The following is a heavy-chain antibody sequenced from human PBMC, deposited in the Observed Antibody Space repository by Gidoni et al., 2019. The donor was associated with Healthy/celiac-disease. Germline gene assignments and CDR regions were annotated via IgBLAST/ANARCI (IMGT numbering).Heavy chain of an antibody. V-gene: IGHV2-5*02. J-gene: IGHJ4*02. D-gene: IGHD3-22*01. CDR3: AHRGNYDSSGYYSY. Sequence: QITLKESGPTLVKPTQTLTLTCTFSGFSLSTSGVGVGWIRQPPGKALEWLALIYWDDDKRYSPSLKSRLTITKDTSKNQVVLTMTNMDPVDTATYYCAHRGNYDSSGYYSYWGQGTLVTVSS. CDR2: IYWDDDK. CDR1: GFSLSTSGVG.